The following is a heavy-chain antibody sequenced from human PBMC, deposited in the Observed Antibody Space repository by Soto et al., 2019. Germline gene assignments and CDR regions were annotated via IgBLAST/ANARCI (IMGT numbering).Heavy chain of an antibody. J-gene: IGHJ6*02. D-gene: IGHD3-3*01. V-gene: IGHV4-31*03. Sequence: PSETLSLTCTVSGGSISSGGYYWSWIRQHPGKGLEWIGYIYYSGSTYYNPSLKSRVTISVDTSKNQFSLKLSSVTAADTAVYYCARDRFPGLWSGYSDSQYYYYYGMDVWGQGTTVTVSS. CDR3: ARDRFPGLWSGYSDSQYYYYYGMDV. CDR2: IYYSGST. CDR1: GGSISSGGYY.